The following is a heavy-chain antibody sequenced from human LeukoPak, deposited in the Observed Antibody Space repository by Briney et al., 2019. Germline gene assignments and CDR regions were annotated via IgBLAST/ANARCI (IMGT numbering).Heavy chain of an antibody. CDR1: GGSFSGYY. Sequence: SETLSLTCAVYGGSFSGYYWSWIRQPPGKGLEWLGEINHSGSTNYNPSLKRRVTISVDTSKNQFSLKLSSVTAADTAVYYCARPGSWYRYFDYWGQGTLVTVSS. V-gene: IGHV4-34*01. J-gene: IGHJ4*02. CDR2: INHSGST. D-gene: IGHD6-13*01. CDR3: ARPGSWYRYFDY.